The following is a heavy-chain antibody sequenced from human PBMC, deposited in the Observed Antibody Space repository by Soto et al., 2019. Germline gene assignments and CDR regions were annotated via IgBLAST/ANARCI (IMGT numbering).Heavy chain of an antibody. Sequence: QVQLEESGGGVVQPGTSLRLSCAASGFTFKNYGVHWVRQAPGKGLEWMAAISYDGSNKVYADSVKGRFTISRDNFENTLYLQMNSLRPEDTAVYYCAKDRDLPGHRTGWPQDYWGQGTLVTVSS. J-gene: IGHJ4*02. CDR1: GFTFKNYG. V-gene: IGHV3-30*18. CDR2: ISYDGSNK. D-gene: IGHD6-19*01. CDR3: AKDRDLPGHRTGWPQDY.